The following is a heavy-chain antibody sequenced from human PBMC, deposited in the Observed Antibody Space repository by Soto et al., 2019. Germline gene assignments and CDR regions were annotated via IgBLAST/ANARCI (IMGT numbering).Heavy chain of an antibody. Sequence: QVQLQESGPGLVKPSETLSLTCSVSGASMNTYFWSWIRQPAGKGLEWIGRVYTSGTTNYNPSLKSRVTMSVDTSKKQVSLKPISLTAADTGLYYCARDEPDTGEGFDIWGQGTMVTVSS. V-gene: IGHV4-4*07. D-gene: IGHD3-10*01. CDR1: GASMNTYF. CDR3: ARDEPDTGEGFDI. CDR2: VYTSGTT. J-gene: IGHJ3*02.